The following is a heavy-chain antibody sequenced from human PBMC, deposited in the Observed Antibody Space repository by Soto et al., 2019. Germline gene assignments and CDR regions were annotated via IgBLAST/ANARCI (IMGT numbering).Heavy chain of an antibody. V-gene: IGHV4-34*01. Sequence: SETLSLTCAVYGGSSSGYYWSWIRQPPGKGLEWIGEINHSGSTNYNPSLKSRVTISVDTSKNQFSLKLSSVTAADTAVYYCARLPSFRGYSGYDYALIDYWGQGTLVTVSS. D-gene: IGHD5-12*01. CDR2: INHSGST. J-gene: IGHJ4*02. CDR1: GGSSSGYY. CDR3: ARLPSFRGYSGYDYALIDY.